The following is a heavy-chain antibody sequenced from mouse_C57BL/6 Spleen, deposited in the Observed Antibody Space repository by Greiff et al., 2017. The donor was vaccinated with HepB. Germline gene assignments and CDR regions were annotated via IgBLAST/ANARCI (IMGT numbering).Heavy chain of an antibody. D-gene: IGHD1-1*01. V-gene: IGHV14-1*01. J-gene: IGHJ2*01. Sequence: EVKLQQSGAELVRPGASVKLSCTASGFHIKDYYMFWVKQRPEQGLEWIGRIDPEDGDTEYAPKFQGKATMTADTASNTAYLQLSILTSEDSAVYYCTTSYSSSYDYFDYWGQGTTLTVSS. CDR1: GFHIKDYY. CDR2: IDPEDGDT. CDR3: TTSYSSSYDYFDY.